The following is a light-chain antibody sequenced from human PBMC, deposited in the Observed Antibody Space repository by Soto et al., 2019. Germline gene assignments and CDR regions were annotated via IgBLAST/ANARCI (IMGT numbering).Light chain of an antibody. J-gene: IGKJ1*01. V-gene: IGKV1-12*01. Sequence: DLQMTQSPAYLSASVGDTVIVACRASQDISNWLGWYQQKSGKAPKLLIYAASRLQSGVPSRFSGSGSGTDFTLTISSLQPEDFATYYCQQANSVPWTFGQGTRVEIK. CDR3: QQANSVPWT. CDR2: AAS. CDR1: QDISNW.